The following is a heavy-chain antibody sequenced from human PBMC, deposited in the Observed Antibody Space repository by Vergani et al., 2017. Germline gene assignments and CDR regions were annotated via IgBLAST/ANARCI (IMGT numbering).Heavy chain of an antibody. D-gene: IGHD1-26*01. CDR1: GFTFSTYA. CDR3: VKDAGSYENFFDS. J-gene: IGHJ4*02. CDR2: LTGGSGST. Sequence: EVQLLESGGSLKQPGGSVRLSCAASGFTFSTYAMHWVRQAPGKGLEWVSALTGGSGSTYYADSFKGRFIISRDNSRDTLYLQMNSLRHEDTATYSCVKDAGSYENFFDSWGQGTLVSVSS. V-gene: IGHV3-23*01.